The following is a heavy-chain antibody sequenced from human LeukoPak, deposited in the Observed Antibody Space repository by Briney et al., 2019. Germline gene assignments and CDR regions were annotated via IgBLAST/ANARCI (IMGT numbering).Heavy chain of an antibody. D-gene: IGHD6-13*01. CDR2: IYYSGST. Sequence: SETLSLTCAVYGGSFSGYYWSWIRQPPGKGLEWIGSIYYSGSTYYNPSLKSRVTISVDTSKNQFSLKLSSVTAADTAVYYCASPIAAAGTLDAFDIWGQGTMVTVSS. J-gene: IGHJ3*02. CDR1: GGSFSGYY. CDR3: ASPIAAAGTLDAFDI. V-gene: IGHV4-34*01.